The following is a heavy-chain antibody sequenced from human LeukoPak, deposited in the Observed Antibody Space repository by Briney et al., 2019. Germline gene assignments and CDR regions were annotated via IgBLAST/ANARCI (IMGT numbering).Heavy chain of an antibody. Sequence: GGSLRLSCAASGFTVSSNYMSWVRQAPGRGLEWVSVIYSGGNTYYADSVKGRFTISRDNSKNTLYLQMNSLRADDTAVYYCARDSGTTVGYFDYWGQGTLVTVSS. CDR1: GFTVSSNY. J-gene: IGHJ4*02. V-gene: IGHV3-66*01. CDR2: IYSGGNT. CDR3: ARDSGTTVGYFDY. D-gene: IGHD4-23*01.